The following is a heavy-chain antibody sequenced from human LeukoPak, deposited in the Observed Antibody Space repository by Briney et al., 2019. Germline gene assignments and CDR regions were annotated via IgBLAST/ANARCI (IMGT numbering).Heavy chain of an antibody. V-gene: IGHV3-23*01. J-gene: IGHJ4*02. D-gene: IGHD6-19*01. CDR3: AKAPTGYSSGWYNY. Sequence: GGSLRLSCAASGFTFSSHSMNWVRPAPGKGLEWVSAISGSGGSTYYADSVKGRFTISRDNSKNTLYLQMNSLRAEDTAVYYCAKAPTGYSSGWYNYWGQGTLVTVSS. CDR1: GFTFSSHS. CDR2: ISGSGGST.